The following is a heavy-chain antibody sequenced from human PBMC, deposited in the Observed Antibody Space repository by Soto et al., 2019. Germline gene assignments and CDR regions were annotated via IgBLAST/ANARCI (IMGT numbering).Heavy chain of an antibody. CDR3: AREYCTNGVCYGYFDY. J-gene: IGHJ4*02. CDR1: GGSISSYY. D-gene: IGHD2-8*01. CDR2: IYYSGST. V-gene: IGHV4-59*01. Sequence: QVQLQESGPGLVKPSETLSLTCTVSGGSISSYYWSWIRQPPGKGLEWIGYIYYSGSTNYNPSLNSRVTISVDTSKNQFSLKLSSVTAADTAVYYCAREYCTNGVCYGYFDYWGQGTLVTVSS.